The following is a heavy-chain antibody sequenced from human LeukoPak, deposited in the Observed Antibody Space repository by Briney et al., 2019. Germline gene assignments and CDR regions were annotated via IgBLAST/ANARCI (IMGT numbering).Heavy chain of an antibody. Sequence: SETLSLTCTVSGGSISSYYWSWIRQPAGKGLEWIGRIYTSGSTNYNPSLKSRVTMSVDASKNQFSLKLSSVTAADTAVYYCARPVPNSGNYPGAFDIWGQGTMVTASS. J-gene: IGHJ3*02. CDR3: ARPVPNSGNYPGAFDI. V-gene: IGHV4-4*07. CDR1: GGSISSYY. CDR2: IYTSGST. D-gene: IGHD1-26*01.